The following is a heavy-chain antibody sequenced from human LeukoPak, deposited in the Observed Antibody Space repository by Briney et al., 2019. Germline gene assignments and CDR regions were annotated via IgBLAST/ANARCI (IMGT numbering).Heavy chain of an antibody. Sequence: ASVKVSCKVSGYTLTELSMHWVRQAPGKWLEWMGGFDPEDGETIYAQKFQGRVTITADESTSTAYMELSSLRSEDTAVYYCARWYSGYDFYFDYWGQGTLVTVSS. V-gene: IGHV1-24*01. J-gene: IGHJ4*02. CDR3: ARWYSGYDFYFDY. CDR2: FDPEDGET. D-gene: IGHD5-12*01. CDR1: GYTLTELS.